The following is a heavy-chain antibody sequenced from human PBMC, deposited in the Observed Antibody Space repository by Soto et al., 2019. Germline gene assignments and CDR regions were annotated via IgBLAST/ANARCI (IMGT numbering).Heavy chain of an antibody. D-gene: IGHD2-2*01. Sequence: GGSLRLSCVASGFTFSSYWIHWVRQAPGKGLVWVSRVNPDASSTSYADSVKGRSTISRDNAQNTLYLQMNSLRAEDTAVYYCTRATAVSFDYWGQGALVTVSS. J-gene: IGHJ4*02. CDR2: VNPDASST. CDR3: TRATAVSFDY. CDR1: GFTFSSYW. V-gene: IGHV3-74*01.